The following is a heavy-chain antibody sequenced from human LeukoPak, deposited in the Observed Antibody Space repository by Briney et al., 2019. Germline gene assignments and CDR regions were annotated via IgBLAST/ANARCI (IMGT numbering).Heavy chain of an antibody. J-gene: IGHJ3*02. Sequence: GGSLRLSCAASGFTFTTYAMSWVRQAPGKGLEWVSTISGTGGSTYYADSVKGRFTISRDNSKNTLYLQMNSLRAEDTAVYYCAKDRGTYCGGDCYSDIWGQGTMVTVSS. D-gene: IGHD2-21*02. V-gene: IGHV3-23*01. CDR3: AKDRGTYCGGDCYSDI. CDR2: ISGTGGST. CDR1: GFTFTTYA.